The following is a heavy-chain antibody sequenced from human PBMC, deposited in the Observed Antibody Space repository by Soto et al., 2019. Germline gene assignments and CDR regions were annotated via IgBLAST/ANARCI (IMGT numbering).Heavy chain of an antibody. D-gene: IGHD2-8*01. J-gene: IGHJ3*01. CDR2: FYYRGST. V-gene: IGHV4-59*08. CDR1: GGSISGYY. Sequence: SETMSLTCTVSGGSISGYYWTWIRQPPGKGLEWIGYFYYRGSTSYNPSLKSRVTISGDTSKNHFALKLSSVTAADTAVYYCARTKTGYAFDVWGQGTMVTVSS. CDR3: ARTKTGYAFDV.